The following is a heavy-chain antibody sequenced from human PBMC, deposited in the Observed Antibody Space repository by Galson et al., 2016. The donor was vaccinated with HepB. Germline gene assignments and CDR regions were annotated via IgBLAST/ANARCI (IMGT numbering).Heavy chain of an antibody. CDR3: SREDCSTISFHGWYYYFGMGV. D-gene: IGHD2-2*01. J-gene: IGHJ6*02. CDR2: INPSGGST. Sequence: SVKVSCKASGYTFTSYYIHWVRQAPGQGLEWMGIINPSGGSTIYAQMFRGRVIMTRDTSTNTVYMELSSLRSEDTALYYRSREDCSTISFHGWYYYFGMGVWGQGTTVTVSS. CDR1: GYTFTSYY. V-gene: IGHV1-46*03.